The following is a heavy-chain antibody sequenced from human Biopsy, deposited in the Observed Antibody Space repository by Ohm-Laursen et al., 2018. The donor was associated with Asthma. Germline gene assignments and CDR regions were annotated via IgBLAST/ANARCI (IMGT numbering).Heavy chain of an antibody. J-gene: IGHJ5*02. D-gene: IGHD6-13*01. Sequence: ASSVKVSCKASGYTFIGCHIHWMRQAPGQGLEWMGRLNPNSGGTNYAQKFQGRVTMTRDTSISTAYMEVSRLRSDDTAVYYCARGQKSAGDRWFDPWGQGTLVTVSS. CDR1: GYTFIGCH. V-gene: IGHV1-2*06. CDR3: ARGQKSAGDRWFDP. CDR2: LNPNSGGT.